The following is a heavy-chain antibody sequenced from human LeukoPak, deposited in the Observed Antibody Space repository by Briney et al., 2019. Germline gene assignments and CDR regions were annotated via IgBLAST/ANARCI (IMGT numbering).Heavy chain of an antibody. V-gene: IGHV4-59*01. CDR1: GGSISSYY. Sequence: PSETLPLTCTVSGGSISSYYWSWIRQPPGKGLEWIGYIYYSGSTNYNPSLKSRVTISVDTSKNQFSLKLSSVTAADTAVYYCARVCQGKWFGELYYMDVWGKGTTVTVSS. CDR3: ARVCQGKWFGELYYMDV. D-gene: IGHD3-10*01. J-gene: IGHJ6*03. CDR2: IYYSGST.